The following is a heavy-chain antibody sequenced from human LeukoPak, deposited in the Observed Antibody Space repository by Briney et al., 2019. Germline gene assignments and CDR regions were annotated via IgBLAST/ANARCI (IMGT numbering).Heavy chain of an antibody. D-gene: IGHD3-10*01. Sequence: PSQTLSLTCTVSGGSISSGGYYWSWIRQHPGKGLGWIGYIYYSGSTYYNPSLKSRVTISVDTPKNQFSLKLSSVTAADTAVYYCARQTNRLLWFGESPLENWFDPWGQGTLVTVSS. CDR3: ARQTNRLLWFGESPLENWFDP. J-gene: IGHJ5*02. CDR1: GGSISSGGYY. CDR2: IYYSGST. V-gene: IGHV4-31*03.